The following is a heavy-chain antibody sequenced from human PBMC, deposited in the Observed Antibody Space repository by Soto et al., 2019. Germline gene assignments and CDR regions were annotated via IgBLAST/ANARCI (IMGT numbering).Heavy chain of an antibody. CDR3: ARGPYGSGWYGDAFDI. J-gene: IGHJ3*02. D-gene: IGHD6-19*01. CDR1: GFTFSSYS. Sequence: LRLSCAASGFTFSSYSMNWVRQAPGKGLEWVSYISSSSSTIYYADSVKGRFTISRDNAKNSLYLQMNSLRDEDTAVYYCARGPYGSGWYGDAFDIWGQGTMVTVSS. V-gene: IGHV3-48*02. CDR2: ISSSSSTI.